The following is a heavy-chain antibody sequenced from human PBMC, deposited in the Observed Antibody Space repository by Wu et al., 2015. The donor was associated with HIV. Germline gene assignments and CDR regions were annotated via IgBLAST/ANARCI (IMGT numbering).Heavy chain of an antibody. V-gene: IGHV1-46*01. CDR3: ARDRELAVAANEDAFDI. CDR1: GYTFINSY. D-gene: IGHD6-19*01. Sequence: QVQLVQSGAEVKKPGASVTVSCKASGYTFINSYIHWVRQAPGQGLEWMGIINPSGGSTDYAQRFQGRVTMTRDTSTSTVHMKLSRLTSEDTAVYYCARDRELAVAANEDAFDIWGQGTMVTVSS. CDR2: INPSGGST. J-gene: IGHJ3*02.